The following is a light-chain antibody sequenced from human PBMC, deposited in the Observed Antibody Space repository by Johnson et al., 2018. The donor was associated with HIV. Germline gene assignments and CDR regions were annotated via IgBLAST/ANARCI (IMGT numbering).Light chain of an antibody. J-gene: IGLJ1*01. CDR1: SSNIGNNY. V-gene: IGLV1-51*01. CDR2: DNN. CDR3: GTWDSGLSGGLYL. Sequence: QSVLTQPPSVSAAPGQKVSISCSGSSSNIGNNYVSWYQQLPGTAPKLLIYDNNKRPSGIPDRFSGSKSGTSATLGINGLQTGDEADYYCGTWDSGLSGGLYLFGTGTKVTVL.